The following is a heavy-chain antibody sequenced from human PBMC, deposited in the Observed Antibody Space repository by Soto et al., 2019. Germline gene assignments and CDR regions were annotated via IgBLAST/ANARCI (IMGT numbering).Heavy chain of an antibody. CDR1: GYTFTSYG. D-gene: IGHD3-22*01. Sequence: QVQLVQSGAEVKKPGASVKVSCKASGYTFTSYGISWVRQAPGQGLEWMGWISAYNGNTNYAQKLQGRVTMTTDTSTSTAYMELRSLRSDDTAVYYCATDQTPYYYDSSGYYRPNDYWGQGTLVTVSS. J-gene: IGHJ4*02. CDR3: ATDQTPYYYDSSGYYRPNDY. CDR2: ISAYNGNT. V-gene: IGHV1-18*01.